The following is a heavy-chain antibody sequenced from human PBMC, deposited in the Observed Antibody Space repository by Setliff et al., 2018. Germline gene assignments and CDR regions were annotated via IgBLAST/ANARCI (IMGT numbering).Heavy chain of an antibody. J-gene: IGHJ4*02. V-gene: IGHV3-74*01. Sequence: GGSLRLSCAGSGFNFNSYWMNWVRQVPGKGLVWVSHISPDGSVIDYADSVKGRFTVSRDNAKNTLYLQMNSLRAEDTALYYCARSGSIAVAVPNFDYWGQGTLVTVSS. CDR1: GFNFNSYW. CDR3: ARSGSIAVAVPNFDY. D-gene: IGHD6-19*01. CDR2: ISPDGSVI.